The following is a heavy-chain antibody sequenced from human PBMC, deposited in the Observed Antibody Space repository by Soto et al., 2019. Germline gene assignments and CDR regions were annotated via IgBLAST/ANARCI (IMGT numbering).Heavy chain of an antibody. Sequence: GGSLRLSCAASGFTLTDYYMSWIRQAPWKWLECVSYITSSGTTIYYADSVKFRFTISRDNAKNSLYLQMNSLRAEDTAVYYCVRDWNSNYWGQGTPVTSPQ. D-gene: IGHD1-7*01. CDR2: ITSSGTTI. CDR1: GFTLTDYY. J-gene: IGHJ4*02. V-gene: IGHV3-11*01. CDR3: VRDWNSNY.